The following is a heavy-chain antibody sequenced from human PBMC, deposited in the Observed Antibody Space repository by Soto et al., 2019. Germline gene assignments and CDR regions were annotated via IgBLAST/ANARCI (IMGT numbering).Heavy chain of an antibody. J-gene: IGHJ6*02. D-gene: IGHD4-4*01. CDR1: GYSFTTYW. V-gene: IGHV5-51*01. Sequence: GESLKISCKASGYSFTTYWIAWVRQMPGKGLEWMGIINPGDSDIRYSPSFQGQVTISADNSISTAYLQWSSLKASDTAMYYCARHEQFYYYYYGMDVWGQGTAVTVSS. CDR3: ARHEQFYYYYYGMDV. CDR2: INPGDSDI.